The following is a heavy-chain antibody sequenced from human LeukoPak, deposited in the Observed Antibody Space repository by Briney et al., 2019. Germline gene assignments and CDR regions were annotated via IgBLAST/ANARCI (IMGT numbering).Heavy chain of an antibody. D-gene: IGHD6-19*01. J-gene: IGHJ3*02. V-gene: IGHV1-69*13. CDR1: GGTFSSYA. CDR3: ARDRYSSGGGVFDI. Sequence: ASVKVSCKASGGTFSSYAISWVRQAPGQGLEWMGGIIPIFGTANYAQKFQGRDTITADESTSTAYMELSSLRSEDTAVHYCARDRYSSGGGVFDIWGQGTMVTVSS. CDR2: IIPIFGTA.